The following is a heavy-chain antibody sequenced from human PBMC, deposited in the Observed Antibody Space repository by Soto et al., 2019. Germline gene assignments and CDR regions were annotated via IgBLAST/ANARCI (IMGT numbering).Heavy chain of an antibody. CDR2: IYYSGST. V-gene: IGHV4-30-4*01. D-gene: IGHD1-26*01. J-gene: IGHJ3*02. CDR3: ARDPIVGATIGAFDI. Sequence: QVQLQESGPGLVKPSQTLSLTCTVSGGSISSGDYYWSWIRQPPGKGLEWIGYIYYSGSTYYNPSLQTRVTLPXXXPXXQFSLKLSSVTAADTAVYYCARDPIVGATIGAFDIWGQGTMVTVSS. CDR1: GGSISSGDYY.